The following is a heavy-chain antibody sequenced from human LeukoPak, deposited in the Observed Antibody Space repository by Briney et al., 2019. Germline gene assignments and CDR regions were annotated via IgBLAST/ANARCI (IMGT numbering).Heavy chain of an antibody. J-gene: IGHJ6*03. CDR1: GYSISSTYS. CDR3: ARDLSQYYYMDV. D-gene: IGHD2/OR15-2a*01. V-gene: IGHV4-38-2*02. CDR2: IYHSEST. Sequence: SETLSLTCTVPGYSISSTYSWGWIRQPPGKGLEWIGRIYHSESTYYNPSLKRPGTLSADTSKNPLSIKLSSVTAPNTSVYYCARDLSQYYYMDVWGKETTVTVSS.